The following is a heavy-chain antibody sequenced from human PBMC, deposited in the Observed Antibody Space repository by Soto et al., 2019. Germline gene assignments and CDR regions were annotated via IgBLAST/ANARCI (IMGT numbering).Heavy chain of an antibody. J-gene: IGHJ4*02. CDR2: ISGSGGST. V-gene: IGHV3-23*01. CDR3: ARVDLGYCSGGSCGWSDY. D-gene: IGHD2-15*01. CDR1: GFTFSSYA. Sequence: PGGSLRLSCAASGFTFSSYAMSWVRQAPGKGLEWVSAISGSGGSTYYADSVKGRFTISRHNSKNTLYLQMNSLRAEDTAVYYCARVDLGYCSGGSCGWSDYWGQGTLVTVS.